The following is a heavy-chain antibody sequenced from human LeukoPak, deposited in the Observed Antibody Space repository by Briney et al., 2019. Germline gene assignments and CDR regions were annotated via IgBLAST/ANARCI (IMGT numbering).Heavy chain of an antibody. D-gene: IGHD3-10*01. CDR2: ISAYNGNT. V-gene: IGHV1-18*01. Sequence: ASVKVSCKASGYTFTSYGISWVRQAPGQGLGWMGWISAYNGNTNYAQKLQGRVTMTTDTSTSTAYMELRSLRSDDTAVYYCARDLTENYYGSGSYPYYFDYWGQGTLVTVSS. CDR3: ARDLTENYYGSGSYPYYFDY. CDR1: GYTFTSYG. J-gene: IGHJ4*02.